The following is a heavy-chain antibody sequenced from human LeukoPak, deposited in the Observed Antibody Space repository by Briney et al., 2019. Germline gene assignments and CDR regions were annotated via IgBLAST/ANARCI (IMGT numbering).Heavy chain of an antibody. Sequence: SETLSLTCAVYGGSFSGYYWSWIRQPPGKGLEWIGEINHSGSTNYNPSLKSRVTISVDTSKNQFSLKLSSVTAADTAVYYCARGVGQYCSSTSCQIYYYYYMDVWGKGTTVTVSS. J-gene: IGHJ6*03. CDR2: INHSGST. V-gene: IGHV4-34*01. D-gene: IGHD2-2*01. CDR3: ARGVGQYCSSTSCQIYYYYYMDV. CDR1: GGSFSGYY.